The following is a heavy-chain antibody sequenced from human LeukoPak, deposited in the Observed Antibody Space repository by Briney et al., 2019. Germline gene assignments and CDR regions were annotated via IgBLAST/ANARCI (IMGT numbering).Heavy chain of an antibody. D-gene: IGHD5-18*01. CDR3: AKSHGSPNWYVDL. CDR1: GFTFDDYA. Sequence: PGGSLRLSCAASGFTFDDYAMRWVRQAPGKGLEWVSGISWNSGSIGYADSVKGRFTISRDNAKNSLYLQMNSLRAEDMALYYCAKSHGSPNWYVDLRGGGTLVTVSS. V-gene: IGHV3-9*03. J-gene: IGHJ2*01. CDR2: ISWNSGSI.